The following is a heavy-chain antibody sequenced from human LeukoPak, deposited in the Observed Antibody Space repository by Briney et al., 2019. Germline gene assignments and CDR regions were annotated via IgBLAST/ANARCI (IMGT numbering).Heavy chain of an antibody. CDR1: GFTFSNYW. D-gene: IGHD2-21*01. Sequence: GGSLRLSCAASGFTFSNYWMSWVRQAPGKGLKWVANIEEDGSEKYYADSVKGRFTISRDNAKNSLNLQMNSLRAEDTAVYYCAREGLWVGLDSGKTRQAYWESWGQGTMVTVSS. CDR3: AREGLWVGLDSGKTRQAYWES. CDR2: IEEDGSEK. V-gene: IGHV3-7*04. J-gene: IGHJ3*01.